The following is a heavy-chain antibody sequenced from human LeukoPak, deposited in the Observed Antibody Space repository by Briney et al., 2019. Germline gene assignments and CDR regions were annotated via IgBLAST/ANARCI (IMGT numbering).Heavy chain of an antibody. J-gene: IGHJ4*02. CDR3: ARDNDYYDLHY. V-gene: IGHV3-11*04. CDR1: GFIFSEYY. Sequence: GGSLRLSCAASGFIFSEYYMLWIRQAPGKGLEWVSYITTSGVITYHADSLQGRFTVSRDNAKNTLYLQMTSLRAEDTAVYFCARDNDYYDLHYWGQGTLVTVSS. D-gene: IGHD3-22*01. CDR2: ITTSGVIT.